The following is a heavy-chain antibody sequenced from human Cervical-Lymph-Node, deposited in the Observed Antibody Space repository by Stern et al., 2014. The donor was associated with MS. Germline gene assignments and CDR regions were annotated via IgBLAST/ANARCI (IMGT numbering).Heavy chain of an antibody. CDR2: IKRDGSET. Sequence: EVQLVASGGGLVQPGGSQRLSCVASGSTFSTSWMSWVRQAPGKGLEWVGNIKRDGSETYYLDSVKGRFTISRDNAKSSLYLEMNSLRAEDTAVYYCTRFLQSGWSDLFDSWGRGTLVTVSS. CDR3: TRFLQSGWSDLFDS. CDR1: GSTFSTSW. V-gene: IGHV3-7*01. J-gene: IGHJ5*01. D-gene: IGHD6-19*01.